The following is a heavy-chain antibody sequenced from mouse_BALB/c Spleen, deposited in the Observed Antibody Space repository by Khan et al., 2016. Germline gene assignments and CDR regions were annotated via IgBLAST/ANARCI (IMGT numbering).Heavy chain of an antibody. CDR2: ITSGSTNI. CDR3: ARMEACYAMDY. J-gene: IGHJ4*01. V-gene: IGHV5-17*02. CDR1: GFTFSGFG. Sequence: EVELVESGGDLVQPGGSRKLSCAASGFTFSGFGMHWVRQAPEKGLEWVAYITSGSTNIYYADTVKGRFTISRDNPKNTLFLQMNSLRSEDTAKYYCARMEACYAMDYWGQGTSVTV.